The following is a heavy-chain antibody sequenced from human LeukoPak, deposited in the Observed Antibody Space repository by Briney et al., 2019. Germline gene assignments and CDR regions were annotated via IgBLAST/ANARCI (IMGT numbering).Heavy chain of an antibody. Sequence: KASETLSLTCTVSGGSISSSSYYWSWIRQPPGKGLEWIGEINHSGSTNYNPSLKSRVTISVDTSKNQFSLKLSSVTAADTAVYYCARVSRGVYSSSSGEAGYWGQGTLVTVSS. CDR1: GGSISSSSYY. V-gene: IGHV4-39*07. D-gene: IGHD6-6*01. CDR3: ARVSRGVYSSSSGEAGY. J-gene: IGHJ4*02. CDR2: INHSGST.